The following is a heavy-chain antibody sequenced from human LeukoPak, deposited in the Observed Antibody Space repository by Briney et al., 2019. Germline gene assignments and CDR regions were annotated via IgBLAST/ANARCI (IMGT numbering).Heavy chain of an antibody. CDR2: VYYGGST. CDR1: GASINDFY. CDR3: ARGTVTTSGPFDY. D-gene: IGHD4-11*01. J-gene: IGHJ4*02. V-gene: IGHV4-59*01. Sequence: SETLSLTCAVSGASINDFYWTWIRQPPGKGLEWIGYVYYGGSTNYNPSLKSRVSMSVDTSKNQFSLKLSSVTAADTAVYYCARGTVTTSGPFDYWGQGTLVTVSS.